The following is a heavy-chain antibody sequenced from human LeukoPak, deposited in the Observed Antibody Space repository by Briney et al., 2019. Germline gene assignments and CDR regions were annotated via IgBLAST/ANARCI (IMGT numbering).Heavy chain of an antibody. J-gene: IGHJ4*02. CDR1: GGSISSGSYY. Sequence: SETLSLTCTVSGGSISSGSYYWSWIRQPAGKGLEWIGRIYTSGSTNYNPSLKSRVTISVDTSKNQFSLKLSSVTAADTAVYYCAREQQLVLLYYWRQGTLVTVSS. CDR3: AREQQLVLLYY. CDR2: IYTSGST. D-gene: IGHD6-13*01. V-gene: IGHV4-61*02.